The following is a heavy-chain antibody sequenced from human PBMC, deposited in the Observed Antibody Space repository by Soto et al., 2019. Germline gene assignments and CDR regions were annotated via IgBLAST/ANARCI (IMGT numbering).Heavy chain of an antibody. CDR3: ARKKSIVGATGYFDY. CDR2: IYAGGST. V-gene: IGHV3-66*01. J-gene: IGHJ4*02. CDR1: GFTVITNY. Sequence: EVQMVESGGGLVQPGGSLRLSCAVSGFTVITNYISWLSQAPGKGLEWVSDIYAGGSTYYTDSVKGRFAISRDNSKNTLYLQMNSLRAEDTAVYYCARKKSIVGATGYFDYWGQGTLVIVSS. D-gene: IGHD1-26*01.